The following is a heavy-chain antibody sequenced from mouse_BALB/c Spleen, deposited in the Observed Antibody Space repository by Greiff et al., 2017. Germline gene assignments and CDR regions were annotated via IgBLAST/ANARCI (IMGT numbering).Heavy chain of an antibody. J-gene: IGHJ3*01. V-gene: IGHV1S81*02. CDR1: GYTFTSYY. CDR2: INPSNGGT. Sequence: VQVVESGAELVKPGASVKLSCKASGYTFTSYYMYWVKQRPGQGLEWIGEINPSNGGTNFNEKFKSKATLTVDKSSSTAYMQLSSLTSEDSAVYYCTTYGNYAWFAYWGQGTLVTVSA. D-gene: IGHD2-1*01. CDR3: TTYGNYAWFAY.